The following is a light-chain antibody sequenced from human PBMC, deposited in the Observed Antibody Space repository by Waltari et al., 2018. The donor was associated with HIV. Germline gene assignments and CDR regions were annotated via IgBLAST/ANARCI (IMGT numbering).Light chain of an antibody. CDR1: QSVSSN. V-gene: IGKV3-11*01. Sequence: EIVLTQSPATLSLSPGERATLSCRASQSVSSNLAWYQQKPGQAPRLLIYDASNRATGIPARFSGSGSGTDFTLTISSLEPEDFAVYYCQQRGDWPRTFGRGTKVEIK. J-gene: IGKJ1*01. CDR3: QQRGDWPRT. CDR2: DAS.